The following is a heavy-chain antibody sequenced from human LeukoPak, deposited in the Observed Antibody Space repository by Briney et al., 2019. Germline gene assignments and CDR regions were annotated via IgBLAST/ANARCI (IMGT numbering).Heavy chain of an antibody. J-gene: IGHJ5*02. V-gene: IGHV3-21*01. CDR2: IGGKSNNI. CDR3: VRIPNGANFPNWFDP. CDR1: GFTFSNYN. Sequence: GGSLRLSCAASGFTFSNYNMNWVRRAPGKGLEWVSSIGGKSNNIYYADSVKGRFTISRDNTKNSLYLQMNSLRAEDTAMYYCVRIPNGANFPNWFDPWGQGTLVTVSS. D-gene: IGHD4/OR15-4a*01.